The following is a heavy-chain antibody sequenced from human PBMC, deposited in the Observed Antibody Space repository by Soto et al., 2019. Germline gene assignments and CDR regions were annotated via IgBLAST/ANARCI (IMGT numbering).Heavy chain of an antibody. CDR1: GFSFSSNA. D-gene: IGHD5-12*01. CDR3: ARPDEVEGYNLYYFDY. J-gene: IGHJ4*02. V-gene: IGHV3-30-3*01. CDR2: ISFDGSNK. Sequence: QVQLVESGGGVVQPGRSLRLSCAASGFSFSSNAMHWVRQAPGKGLEWVAVISFDGSNKYYADAVKGRFTISRDNSKNTLYLQMNSLRAEDTAVYYCARPDEVEGYNLYYFDYWGQGTLVTVSS.